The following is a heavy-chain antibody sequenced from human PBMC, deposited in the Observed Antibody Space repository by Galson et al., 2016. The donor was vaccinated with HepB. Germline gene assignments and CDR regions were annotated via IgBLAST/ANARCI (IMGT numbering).Heavy chain of an antibody. Sequence: SVKVSCKASGGTFSNYGISWVRQAPGQGLEWMGWIGINNGNTKYTDNLQGRATLTKDTSTNIAYMELRSLRSDHTAGYYCPREWFGNTSPDYSFDPWGQGTLVIVSS. V-gene: IGHV1-18*01. CDR1: GGTFSNYG. J-gene: IGHJ4*01. CDR2: IGINNGNT. D-gene: IGHD3-10*01. CDR3: PREWFGNTSPDYSFDP.